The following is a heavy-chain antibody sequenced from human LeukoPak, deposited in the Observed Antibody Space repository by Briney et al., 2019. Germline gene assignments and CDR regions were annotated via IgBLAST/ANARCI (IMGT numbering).Heavy chain of an antibody. V-gene: IGHV3-23*01. Sequence: PGGSLRLSCAASGFTFYNYGMSWVRQAPGKGLEYVSAISASGDNMFYADSVKGRFTISRDNSKNTLYLQMNSLRAEDTAVHYCAKFAFGDFYDGSRYYLYLDYWGQGTLVTVSS. J-gene: IGHJ4*02. D-gene: IGHD3-22*01. CDR2: ISASGDNM. CDR3: AKFAFGDFYDGSRYYLYLDY. CDR1: GFTFYNYG.